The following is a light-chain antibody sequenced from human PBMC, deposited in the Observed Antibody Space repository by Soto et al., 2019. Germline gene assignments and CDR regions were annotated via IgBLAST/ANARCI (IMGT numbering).Light chain of an antibody. J-gene: IGKJ1*01. V-gene: IGKV3-20*01. Sequence: ELVLTQSPGTLSLSPGERATLSCRASQSIYRNFVAWYQQRPGQAPRLLISGASTRSTGIPDRFTGSVTGTDFTLTISRLEPEDFAVYYCQQYGATPWTFAQGTKV. CDR3: QQYGATPWT. CDR1: QSIYRNF. CDR2: GAS.